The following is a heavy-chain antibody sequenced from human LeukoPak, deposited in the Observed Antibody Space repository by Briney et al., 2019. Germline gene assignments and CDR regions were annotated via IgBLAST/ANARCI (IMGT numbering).Heavy chain of an antibody. J-gene: IGHJ6*02. V-gene: IGHV3-23*01. CDR1: GFTFSSYA. CDR2: ISGSGGST. Sequence: GGSLRLSCAASGFTFSSYAMSWVRQAPGKGLEWASAISGSGGSTYYADSVKGRFTISRDNSKNTLYLQMNSLRAEDTAVYYCAKKTDFYYYYGMDVWGQGTTVTVSS. CDR3: AKKTDFYYYYGMDV. D-gene: IGHD3/OR15-3a*01.